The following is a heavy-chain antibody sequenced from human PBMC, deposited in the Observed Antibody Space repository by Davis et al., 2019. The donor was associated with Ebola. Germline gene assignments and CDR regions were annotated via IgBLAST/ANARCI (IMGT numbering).Heavy chain of an antibody. J-gene: IGHJ6*02. D-gene: IGHD1-26*01. CDR3: AKDPQKWELHYYYGMDV. Sequence: GESLKIPCAASGFTFSSFAMSWVRQAPGKGLEWVSAISGSGGSTYYADSVKGRFTITRDNSKNTLYLQMNSLRAEDTAVYYCAKDPQKWELHYYYGMDVWGQGTTVTVSS. CDR2: ISGSGGST. CDR1: GFTFSSFA. V-gene: IGHV3-23*01.